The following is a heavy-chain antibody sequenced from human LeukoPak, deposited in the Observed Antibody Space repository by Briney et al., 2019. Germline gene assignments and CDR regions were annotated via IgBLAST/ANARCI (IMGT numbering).Heavy chain of an antibody. CDR3: ARKRRGSGGIWYYCDY. D-gene: IGHD6-13*01. J-gene: IGHJ4*02. CDR1: GFTRGTRGVG. V-gene: IGHV2-5*02. CDR2: YYWDDDK. Sequence: SGPTLFKPTAAPTLTFSSSGFTRGTRGVGVGWIRQPPVKALDWLALYYWDDDKRYTPSLKSRLTITKHTSKTQTVLNMTNYDPVETPTYLCARKRRGSGGIWYYCDYWGQGTLVTVSS.